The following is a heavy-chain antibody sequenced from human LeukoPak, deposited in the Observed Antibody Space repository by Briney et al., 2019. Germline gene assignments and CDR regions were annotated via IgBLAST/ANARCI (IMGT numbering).Heavy chain of an antibody. CDR3: AKGMQGMIVVFDAFDI. CDR1: GFTFDDYA. Sequence: HPGGSLRLACAASGFTFDDYAMHWVRQAPGKGLEWVSGISWNSGSIGYADSVKGRFTISRDNAKNSLYLQMNSLRAEDMALYYCAKGMQGMIVVFDAFDIWGQGTMVTVSS. J-gene: IGHJ3*02. CDR2: ISWNSGSI. V-gene: IGHV3-9*03. D-gene: IGHD3-22*01.